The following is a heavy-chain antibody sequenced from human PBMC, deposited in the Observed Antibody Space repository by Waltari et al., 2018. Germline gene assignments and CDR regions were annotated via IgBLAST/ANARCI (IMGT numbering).Heavy chain of an antibody. V-gene: IGHV3-23*01. J-gene: IGHJ4*02. CDR3: ARYISRGRELMS. D-gene: IGHD1-7*01. CDR1: GFVFGSSA. CDR2: VSAKIDFT. Sequence: EVQLLESGGGLVQHGVSLRLSCVALGFVFGSSAMTWVRQAPGRGLGWVSGVSAKIDFTNYADSVKGRCTISRDNSKNTLYLQMNSLRVEDAALYYCARYISRGRELMSWGQGTLVTVSS.